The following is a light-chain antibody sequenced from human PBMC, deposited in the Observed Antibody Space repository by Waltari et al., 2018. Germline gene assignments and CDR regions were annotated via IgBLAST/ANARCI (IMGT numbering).Light chain of an antibody. CDR1: QRVSSNY. Sequence: EIVLTQPPGTLSLSPGERATLSCRASQRVSSNYLAWYHQKPGQAPSLPFHGASRRATGIPDRCSGRGSGTDFTLTISILEPEDFGVYDCQQYEKSPLTFGGGTKV. V-gene: IGKV3-20*01. J-gene: IGKJ4*01. CDR2: GAS. CDR3: QQYEKSPLT.